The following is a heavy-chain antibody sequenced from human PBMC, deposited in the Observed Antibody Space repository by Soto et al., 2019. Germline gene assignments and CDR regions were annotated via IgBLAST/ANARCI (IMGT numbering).Heavy chain of an antibody. J-gene: IGHJ6*02. Sequence: GGSLRLACAASGFTFSSYWMSWVRQAPGKGLEWVANIKQDGSEKYYVDSVKGRFTISRDNAKNSLYLQMNSLRAEDTAVYYCASLGITIFVMDVWGQGTTVTV. D-gene: IGHD3-3*01. V-gene: IGHV3-7*03. CDR1: GFTFSSYW. CDR2: IKQDGSEK. CDR3: ASLGITIFVMDV.